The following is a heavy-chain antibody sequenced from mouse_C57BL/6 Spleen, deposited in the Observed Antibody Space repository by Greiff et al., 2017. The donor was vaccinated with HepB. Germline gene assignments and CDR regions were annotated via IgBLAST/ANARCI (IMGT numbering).Heavy chain of an antibody. J-gene: IGHJ4*01. D-gene: IGHD1-1*01. CDR2: IDPETGGT. V-gene: IGHV1-15*01. CDR3: TRTTTVVGYAMDY. Sequence: QVQLQQSGAELVRPGASVTLSCKASGYTFTDYEMHWVKQTPVHGLEWIGAIDPETGGTAYNQKFKGKAILTADKSSSTAYMELRSLTSEDSAVYYCTRTTTVVGYAMDYWGQGTSVTVSS. CDR1: GYTFTDYE.